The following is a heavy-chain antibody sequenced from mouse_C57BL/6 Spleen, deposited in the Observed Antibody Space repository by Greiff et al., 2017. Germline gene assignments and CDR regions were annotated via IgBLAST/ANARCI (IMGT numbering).Heavy chain of an antibody. J-gene: IGHJ2*01. CDR1: GYAFTNYL. Sequence: QVQLQQSGAELVRPGTSVKVSCKASGYAFTNYLIEWVKQRPGQGLEWIGVINPGSGGTNYNEKFKGKATLTADKSSSTAYMQLSSLTSEDSAVYFCAREDYSYFDYWGQGTTLTVSS. CDR2: INPGSGGT. CDR3: AREDYSYFDY. D-gene: IGHD1-1*01. V-gene: IGHV1-54*01.